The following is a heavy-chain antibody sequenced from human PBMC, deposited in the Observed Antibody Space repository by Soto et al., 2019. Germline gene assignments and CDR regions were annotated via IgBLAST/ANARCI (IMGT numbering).Heavy chain of an antibody. D-gene: IGHD3-3*01. Sequence: EVQLVESGGGLVQPGGSLRLSCAASGITVTNCFMTWVRQAPGKGLEWVSVISSAGGTYYAESVKGRFTISRDNYRNTLYLQMNTLRAEDKAVYYCARDELGGAYDFWHGGQGTLVTVSS. CDR1: GITVTNCF. CDR3: ARDELGGAYDFWH. CDR2: ISSAGGT. J-gene: IGHJ4*02. V-gene: IGHV3-66*01.